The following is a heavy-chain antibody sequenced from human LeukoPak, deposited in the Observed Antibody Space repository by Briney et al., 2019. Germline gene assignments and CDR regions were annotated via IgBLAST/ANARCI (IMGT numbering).Heavy chain of an antibody. CDR1: GGSFSGYY. V-gene: IGHV4-34*01. J-gene: IGHJ4*02. CDR2: INHSGST. CDR3: AREGPSDYYDFWSCYYRSLDY. D-gene: IGHD3-3*01. Sequence: SETLSLTCAVYGGSFSGYYWSWIRQPPGKGLEWIGEINHSGSTNYNPSLKSRVTISVDTSKNQFSLKLSSVTAADTAVYYCAREGPSDYYDFWSCYYRSLDYWGQGTLVTVSS.